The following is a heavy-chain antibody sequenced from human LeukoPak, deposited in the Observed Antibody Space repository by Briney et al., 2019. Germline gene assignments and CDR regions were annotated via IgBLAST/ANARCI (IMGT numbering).Heavy chain of an antibody. CDR3: ARAFSSGSPFDY. CDR2: ISSSSSFI. CDR1: GFTFSSYS. V-gene: IGHV3-21*01. D-gene: IGHD6-19*01. Sequence: TGGSLRLSCAAPGFTFSSYSMNWVRQAPGKGLEWVSSISSSSSFIYYADSVQGRFTISRDNAKNSLYLQVNSLRAEDTAVYYCARAFSSGSPFDYWGQGTLVTVSS. J-gene: IGHJ4*02.